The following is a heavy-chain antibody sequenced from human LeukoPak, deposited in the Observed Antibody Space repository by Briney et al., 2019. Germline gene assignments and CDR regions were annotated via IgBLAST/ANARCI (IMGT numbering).Heavy chain of an antibody. Sequence: SQTLSLTCTVSGGSISSGSYYWSWIRQPAGKGLEWIGRIYTSGSTNYNPSLKSRVTISVDTSKNQFSLKLSSVTAADTAVYYCARGGNNWFDPWGQGTLVTVSS. CDR3: ARGGNNWFDP. CDR2: IYTSGST. J-gene: IGHJ5*02. V-gene: IGHV4-61*02. CDR1: GGSISSGSYY.